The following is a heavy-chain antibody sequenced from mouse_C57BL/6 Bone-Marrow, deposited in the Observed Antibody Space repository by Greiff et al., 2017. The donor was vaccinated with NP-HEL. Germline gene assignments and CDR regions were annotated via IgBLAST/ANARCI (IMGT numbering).Heavy chain of an antibody. CDR2: IDPETGGT. V-gene: IGHV1-15*01. CDR3: TRSNLFDY. Sequence: VQLQESGAELVRPGASVTLSCKASGYTFTNYEMHWVKQTPVHGLEWIGAIDPETGGTAYNQKFKGKAILTADKSSSTAYMALRSLTSEDSAVYYCTRSNLFDYWGQGTTLTVSS. D-gene: IGHD2-5*01. CDR1: GYTFTNYE. J-gene: IGHJ2*01.